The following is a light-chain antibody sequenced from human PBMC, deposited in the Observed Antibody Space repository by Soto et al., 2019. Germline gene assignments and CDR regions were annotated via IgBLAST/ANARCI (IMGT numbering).Light chain of an antibody. CDR1: QGISSY. CDR2: AAS. V-gene: IGKV1-8*01. J-gene: IGKJ2*01. Sequence: AIRMTQSPSSLSASTGDRVTITCRASQGISSYLAWYQQKPGKAPKLLIYAASTLQSGVPSRFSGSGSGTDFTLTISSLQPDDFATYYCQQYNSYSQYTFGQGTKVDI. CDR3: QQYNSYSQYT.